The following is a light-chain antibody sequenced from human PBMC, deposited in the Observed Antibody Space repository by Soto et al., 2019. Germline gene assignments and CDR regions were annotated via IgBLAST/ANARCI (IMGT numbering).Light chain of an antibody. V-gene: IGKV3-20*01. Sequence: ENVLTQSPGTPSLSPGERATLSCRASQSVSDSYLAWYQQKPGQTPRLLIYATSSRATGIPDRFSGSGSGTDFTLTISRLEPEDFAVYYCQQYVTSPPMYTFGQGTKLEIE. CDR1: QSVSDSY. CDR3: QQYVTSPPMYT. J-gene: IGKJ2*01. CDR2: ATS.